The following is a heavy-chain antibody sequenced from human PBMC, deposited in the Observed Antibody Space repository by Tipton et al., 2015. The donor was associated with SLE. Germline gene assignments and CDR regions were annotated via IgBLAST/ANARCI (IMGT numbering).Heavy chain of an antibody. Sequence: TLSLTCTVSDGSISDYYWTWIRQPAGEGLEWIGRIYASGSTNYNPSLRSRAAMSVDTSKSHFSLKLTSVTAADAAVYYCARVMIEPSYMDVWGKGTTVTVSS. D-gene: IGHD1-14*01. CDR3: ARVMIEPSYMDV. V-gene: IGHV4-4*07. J-gene: IGHJ6*03. CDR1: DGSISDYY. CDR2: IYASGST.